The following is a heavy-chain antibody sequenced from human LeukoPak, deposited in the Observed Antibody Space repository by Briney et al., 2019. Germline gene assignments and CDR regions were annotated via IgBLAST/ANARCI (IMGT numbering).Heavy chain of an antibody. CDR1: GGSISSYY. CDR3: ARLGDFWSGYYRWDWFDP. D-gene: IGHD3-3*01. V-gene: IGHV4-59*01. CDR2: IYYSWST. Sequence: SETLSLTCTVSGGSISSYYWSWIRQPPGKGLEWIGYIYYSWSTNYNPSLKSRVTISVDTSKNQFSLKLSSVTAADTAVYYCARLGDFWSGYYRWDWFDPWGQGTLVTVSS. J-gene: IGHJ5*02.